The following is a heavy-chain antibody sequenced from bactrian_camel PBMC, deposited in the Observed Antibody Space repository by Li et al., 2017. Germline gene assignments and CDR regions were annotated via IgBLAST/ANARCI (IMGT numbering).Heavy chain of an antibody. D-gene: IGHD6*01. Sequence: HVQLVESGGDSVQAGGSLRLSCLASGYTNCMGWFRQAPGKEREGVAFVYFGGSRTYYADSVKGRFTITQDKGKNMVYLLMNSLKPEDSAMYYCAADSGSGWICAVREYNYWGQGTQVTVS. J-gene: IGHJ4*01. CDR2: VYFGGSRT. CDR1: GYTNC. CDR3: AADSGSGWICAVREYNY. V-gene: IGHV3S60*01.